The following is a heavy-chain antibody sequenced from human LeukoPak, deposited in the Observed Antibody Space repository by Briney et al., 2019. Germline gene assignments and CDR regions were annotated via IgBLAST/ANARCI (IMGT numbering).Heavy chain of an antibody. CDR3: VRTPPNWGADF. CDR2: MSPNSGNT. J-gene: IGHJ4*02. V-gene: IGHV1-8*01. D-gene: IGHD7-27*01. CDR1: GGTLRSYA. Sequence: ASVKVSCKAPGGTLRSYAISWVRQAPGQGLEWMGWMSPNSGNTGYAQKFQGRVTMTRDTSTGTAYLELSSLRSEDSAVYYCVRTPPNWGADFWGQGTLVTVSS.